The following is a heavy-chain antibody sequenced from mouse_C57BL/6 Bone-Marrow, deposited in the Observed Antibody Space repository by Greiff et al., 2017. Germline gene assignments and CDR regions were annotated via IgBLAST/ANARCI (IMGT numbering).Heavy chain of an antibody. CDR3: ARDGLGRGDFDY. CDR2: LGPGSGST. CDR1: GYTFTDYY. V-gene: IGHV1-77*01. D-gene: IGHD4-1*01. Sequence: VQLQESGAELVKPGASVKISCKASGYTFTDYYINWVKQRPGQGLEWIGKLGPGSGSTYYNEKFKGKATLTADKSSSTAYMQLSSLTSEDSAVYFCARDGLGRGDFDYWGQGTTLTVSS. J-gene: IGHJ2*01.